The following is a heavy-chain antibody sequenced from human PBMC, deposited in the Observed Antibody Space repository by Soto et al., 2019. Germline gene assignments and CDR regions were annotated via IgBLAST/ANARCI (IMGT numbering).Heavy chain of an antibody. CDR1: GFSLSTSGVG. CDR2: IYWDEDK. V-gene: IGHV2-5*02. J-gene: IGHJ4*02. Sequence: QITLKESGPTLVKPTQTLTLTCTFSGFSLSTSGVGVGWIRQPPGKALEWLALIYWDEDKRYRSSLKSRLTITKDASKNQVVLTMTNMDPVDTATYYCAHRQDRYCSGGSCPLFDYWGQGILVTVSS. D-gene: IGHD2-15*01. CDR3: AHRQDRYCSGGSCPLFDY.